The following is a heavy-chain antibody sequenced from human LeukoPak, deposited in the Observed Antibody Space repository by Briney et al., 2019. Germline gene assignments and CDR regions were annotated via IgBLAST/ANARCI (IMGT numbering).Heavy chain of an antibody. D-gene: IGHD2-21*02. V-gene: IGHV3-53*01. CDR1: GFTVSGTH. CDR2: MYTGGTT. CDR3: AKDEVTSGGGLAS. J-gene: IGHJ4*02. Sequence: GGSLRLSCAASGFTVSGTHMSWVRQAPGKGLEWVSAMYTGGTTYYADSVKGRFTVSRDNSKNTLYLHMNSLRAEDTAVYYCAKDEVTSGGGLASWGQGTLVAVSS.